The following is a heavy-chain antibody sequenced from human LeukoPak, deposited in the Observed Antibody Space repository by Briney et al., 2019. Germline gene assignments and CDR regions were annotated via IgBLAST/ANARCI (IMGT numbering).Heavy chain of an antibody. V-gene: IGHV5-10-1*01. CDR2: IDPSDSYT. J-gene: IGHJ5*02. CDR1: GYSFTSYR. CDR3: ARGQYYFGSGSS. Sequence: GESLRISCKASGYSFTSYRISWVRQMPGKGLEWMGKIDPSDSYTNYSPSFQGLVIISADKSVSTAYLQWSSLKASDTAIYYCARGQYYFGSGSSWGQGTLVTVSS. D-gene: IGHD3-10*01.